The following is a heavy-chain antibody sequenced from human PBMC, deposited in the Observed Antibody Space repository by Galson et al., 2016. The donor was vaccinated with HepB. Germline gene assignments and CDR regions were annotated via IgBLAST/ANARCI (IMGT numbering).Heavy chain of an antibody. Sequence: CAISGDSVSSNDAAWNWIRQSPSRGLEWLGRTYYRSNWVYEYAISLRSRLSITPDTSANQVSLHLHSVTPDDTAVYYCARVSPVDYYYYMDVWGRGTTVTVSS. CDR3: ARVSPVDYYYYMDV. V-gene: IGHV6-1*01. J-gene: IGHJ6*03. CDR2: TYYRSNWVY. CDR1: GDSVSSNDAA.